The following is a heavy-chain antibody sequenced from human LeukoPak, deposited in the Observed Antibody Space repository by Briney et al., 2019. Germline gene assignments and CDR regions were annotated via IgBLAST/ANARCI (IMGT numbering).Heavy chain of an antibody. D-gene: IGHD2-2*01. V-gene: IGHV3-30-3*01. CDR2: ISYGGSNK. CDR3: ARDVNPFIVVVPAAIVGWFDP. CDR1: GFTFSSYA. Sequence: SWGSLRLTCAASGFTFSSYAMHWVRQAPGKGLEWVAVISYGGSNKYYADSEKRRSTISRDNSKNPLYLQMNSLRPEDTAVYYCARDVNPFIVVVPAAIVGWFDPWGQGTLVTASS. J-gene: IGHJ5*02.